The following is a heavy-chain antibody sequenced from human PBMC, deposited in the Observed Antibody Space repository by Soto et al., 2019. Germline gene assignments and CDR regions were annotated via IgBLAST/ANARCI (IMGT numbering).Heavy chain of an antibody. CDR3: ARVRIVGASLYYYYYGMDV. CDR1: GGSFSGYY. D-gene: IGHD1-26*01. CDR2: VNHSGST. Sequence: SETLSLTCAVYGGSFSGYYWSWIRQPPGKGLEWIGEVNHSGSTNYNPSLKSRVTISVDTSKNQFSLKLSSVTAADTAVYYRARVRIVGASLYYYYYGMDVWGQGTTVTVSS. V-gene: IGHV4-34*01. J-gene: IGHJ6*02.